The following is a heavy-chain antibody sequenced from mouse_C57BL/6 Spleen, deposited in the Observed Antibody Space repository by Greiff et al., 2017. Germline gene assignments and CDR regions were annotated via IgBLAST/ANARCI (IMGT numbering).Heavy chain of an antibody. CDR1: GYTFTSYW. CDR2: IDPSVIYT. CDR3: ARYHDYDVAY. J-gene: IGHJ3*01. V-gene: IGHV1-50*01. D-gene: IGHD2-4*01. Sequence: HVQLQPPWAELVKPGASVKLSCKASGYTFTSYWMQWVKQRPGQGLEWIGEIDPSVIYTNYNQKFKGKATLTVDTSSSTAYMQLSSLTSEDSAVYYCARYHDYDVAYWGQGTLVTVSA.